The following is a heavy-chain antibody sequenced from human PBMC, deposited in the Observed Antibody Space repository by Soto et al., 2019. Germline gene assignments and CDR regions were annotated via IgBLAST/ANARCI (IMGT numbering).Heavy chain of an antibody. J-gene: IGHJ6*02. V-gene: IGHV1-69*06. CDR1: GGTFSSYA. CDR2: IIPVFGTA. Sequence: QVQLVQSVAEVKKPGSSVTVSCKASGGTFSSYAISWVRQAPGQGLEWMGGIIPVFGTANYAQKFQGRVTITADRSTSTAYMDLSSLRSDDTAVYYCARGLGELAYYYGMDVWGQGTTVTVSS. CDR3: ARGLGELAYYYGMDV. D-gene: IGHD3-10*01.